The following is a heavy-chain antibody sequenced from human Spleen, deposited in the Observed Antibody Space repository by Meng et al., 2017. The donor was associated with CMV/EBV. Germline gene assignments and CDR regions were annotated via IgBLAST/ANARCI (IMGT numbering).Heavy chain of an antibody. V-gene: IGHV3-15*01. CDR1: GFTFSHAS. D-gene: IGHD2/OR15-2a*01. CDR3: VTVGQYRADYYFDY. CDR2: IKSKADDETT. Sequence: GFTFSHASLSWVRQAPGKGLEWVGRIKSKADDETTDYAESVKGRFTISRLDSKNTLYLQMNSLKTEDTAVYYCVTVGQYRADYYFDYWGQGTLVTVSS. J-gene: IGHJ4*02.